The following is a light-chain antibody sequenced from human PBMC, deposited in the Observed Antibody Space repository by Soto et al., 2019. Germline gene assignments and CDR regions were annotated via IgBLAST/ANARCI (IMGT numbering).Light chain of an antibody. Sequence: EIVMTQSRTTLSVSPGARSTLCCRASQSISDTLAWYQQKPGQAPRLIXYSASRGATGFPARFSGSGSGTDFTLTISSLQSEDFAVYYCQQYNNWPPMTFGQGTKVDIK. CDR3: QQYNNWPPMT. J-gene: IGKJ1*01. CDR2: SAS. CDR1: QSISDT. V-gene: IGKV3-15*01.